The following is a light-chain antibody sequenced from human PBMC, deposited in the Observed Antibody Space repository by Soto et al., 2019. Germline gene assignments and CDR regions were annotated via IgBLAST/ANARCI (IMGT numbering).Light chain of an antibody. CDR1: SIDVDIINR. Sequence: QSALTQPPSVSGSPGQSVTFPCPGTSIDVDIINRVSWYQQPPGTAPKLIIFEVNNRPPGVPDRFSGSKSGNTASLIISGLQAEDEADYFCTLFTVSGTFVFGTGTKVTVL. J-gene: IGLJ1*01. V-gene: IGLV2-18*01. CDR3: TLFTVSGTFV. CDR2: EVN.